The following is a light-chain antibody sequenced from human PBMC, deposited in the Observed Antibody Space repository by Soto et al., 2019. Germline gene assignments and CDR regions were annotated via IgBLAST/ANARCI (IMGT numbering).Light chain of an antibody. CDR1: SSDVGGYKY. CDR2: EVS. V-gene: IGLV2-14*01. Sequence: QSALTQPASVSGSPGQSIAISCTGTSSDVGGYKYVSWYQQHPGKAPKLLISEVSNRPSGVSDRFSGSKSGNTASLTISGLHAEDEADYYCSSFTSSYTFVFGSGTKVTVL. J-gene: IGLJ1*01. CDR3: SSFTSSYTFV.